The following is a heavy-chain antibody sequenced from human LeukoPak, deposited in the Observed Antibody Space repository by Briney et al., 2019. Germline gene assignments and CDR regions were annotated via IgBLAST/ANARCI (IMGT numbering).Heavy chain of an antibody. D-gene: IGHD2-15*01. CDR2: ISAYNGDT. CDR3: AREGGGPVNAFDI. CDR1: GYIFAHNG. V-gene: IGHV1-18*01. Sequence: ASVQVSCKPSGYIFAHNGISWVRQAPGQGPEWMGWISAYNGDTNYAQNFQGRVTMTRDTSTSTVYMELRSLRSDDTAVYYCAREGGGPVNAFDIWGQGTMVTVSS. J-gene: IGHJ3*02.